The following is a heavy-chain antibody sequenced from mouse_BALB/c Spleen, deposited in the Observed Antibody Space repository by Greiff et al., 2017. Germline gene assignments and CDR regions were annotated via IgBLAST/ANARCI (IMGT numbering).Heavy chain of an antibody. CDR3: ARSGDGYYFWFAY. V-gene: IGHV5-17*02. D-gene: IGHD2-3*01. CDR2: ISSGSSTI. J-gene: IGHJ3*01. CDR1: GFTFSSFG. Sequence: EVMLVESGGGLVQPGGSRKLSCAASGFTFSSFGMHWVRQAPEKGLEWVAYISSGSSTIYYADTVKGRFTISRDNPKNTLFLQMTSLRSEDTAMYYCARSGDGYYFWFAYWGQGTLVTVSA.